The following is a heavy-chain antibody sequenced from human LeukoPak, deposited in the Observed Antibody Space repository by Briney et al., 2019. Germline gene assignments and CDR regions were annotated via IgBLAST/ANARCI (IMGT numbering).Heavy chain of an antibody. Sequence: PSETLSLTCTVSGGSISSGDYYWSWLRQPPGKGLEWIGYIYYSGSTYYNPSLKSRVTISVDTSRNQFSLKLSSVTAADTAVYYCARGRSWGSYYYDSSGYYKRENWFDPWGQGTLVTVSS. D-gene: IGHD3-22*01. V-gene: IGHV4-30-4*08. CDR1: GGSISSGDYY. CDR3: ARGRSWGSYYYDSSGYYKRENWFDP. CDR2: IYYSGST. J-gene: IGHJ5*02.